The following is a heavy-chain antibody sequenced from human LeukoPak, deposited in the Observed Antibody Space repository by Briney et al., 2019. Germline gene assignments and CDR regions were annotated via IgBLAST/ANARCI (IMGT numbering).Heavy chain of an antibody. D-gene: IGHD3-22*01. Sequence: GGSLRLSCAASGFTFSSYWMHWVRQAPGKGLVWVSRINSDGGSTSYADSVKGRFTISRDNAKNTLYLQMNSLRAEDTAVYYCARGGYYYDSSGYLEEKWYFDLWGRGTLVTVSS. CDR2: INSDGGST. CDR3: ARGGYYYDSSGYLEEKWYFDL. V-gene: IGHV3-74*01. J-gene: IGHJ2*01. CDR1: GFTFSSYW.